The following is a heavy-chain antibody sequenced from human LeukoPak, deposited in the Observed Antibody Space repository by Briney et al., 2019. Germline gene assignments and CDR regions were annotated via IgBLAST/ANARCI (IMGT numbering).Heavy chain of an antibody. CDR3: ARVGLYDSSPEYYFDY. D-gene: IGHD3-22*01. V-gene: IGHV6-1*01. Sequence: SQTLSLTCAISGDSVSSNSAAWNWTRQSPSRGLEWLGRTYYRSKWYTDYAVSVKSRITIDPDTSQNQFSLKLSSVTAADTAVYYCARVGLYDSSPEYYFDYWGQGTLVTVSS. CDR1: GDSVSSNSAA. CDR2: TYYRSKWYT. J-gene: IGHJ4*02.